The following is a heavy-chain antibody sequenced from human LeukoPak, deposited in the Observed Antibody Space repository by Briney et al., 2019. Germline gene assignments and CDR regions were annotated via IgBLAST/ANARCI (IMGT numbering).Heavy chain of an antibody. CDR3: ARYRYGGAPILDN. CDR1: GGSINSYY. J-gene: IGHJ4*02. Sequence: PSETLSLTCTVSGGSINSYYWSWIRQPPGKGLEWIGSIYYTGITDYNPSLKSRVTISVDTPKKQFSLKVSSVTAADTAVYYCARYRYGGAPILDNWGQGTLVTVSS. D-gene: IGHD4-23*01. CDR2: IYYTGIT. V-gene: IGHV4-59*08.